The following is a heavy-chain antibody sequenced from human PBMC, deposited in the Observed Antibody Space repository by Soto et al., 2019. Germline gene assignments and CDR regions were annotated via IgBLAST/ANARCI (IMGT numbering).Heavy chain of an antibody. D-gene: IGHD4-17*01. V-gene: IGHV1-69*02. J-gene: IGHJ4*01. CDR3: ATSAVTTGGFDS. CDR2: IIPVLSMA. CDR1: GGALTNHT. Sequence: QVQLVQSGAEVKKPGSSVKVSCRASGGALTNHTISWVRQAPGQGLEWMGRIIPVLSMATYSQNFQDTVTMPANKSTNTAYMELSSLTSGDTAVYFCATSAVTTGGFDSGGQGTLVTVSS.